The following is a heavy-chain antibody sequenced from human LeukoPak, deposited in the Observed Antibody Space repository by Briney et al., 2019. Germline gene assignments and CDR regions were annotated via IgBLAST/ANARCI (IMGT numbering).Heavy chain of an antibody. CDR3: ARVGGSSWGYFYYHMDV. D-gene: IGHD6-13*01. V-gene: IGHV3-74*01. CDR2: INSDGSSP. CDR1: GFTFNSYL. Sequence: GGSLRLSCAASGFTFNSYLMHWVRQAPGKGLVWVSRINSDGSSPTYADSVKGRFTISRDNAKNTLYLQMNSLRAEDTAVYYCARVGGSSWGYFYYHMDVWGKGTAVTVSS. J-gene: IGHJ6*03.